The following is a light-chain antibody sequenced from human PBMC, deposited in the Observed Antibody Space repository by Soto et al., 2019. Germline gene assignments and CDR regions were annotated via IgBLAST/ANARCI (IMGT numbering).Light chain of an antibody. CDR1: QGVGNS. J-gene: IGKJ3*01. CDR3: LKYKFYPFT. CDR2: GAS. V-gene: IGKV1-16*02. Sequence: DIQMTQSPSSLSASVGDRVTITCRASQGVGNSLAWIQQKPGKAPKSLIFGASSLQSGDPSKFSGSGSGTEFTLTISSLQPEDFATYYCLKYKFYPFTFGPGTKVEVK.